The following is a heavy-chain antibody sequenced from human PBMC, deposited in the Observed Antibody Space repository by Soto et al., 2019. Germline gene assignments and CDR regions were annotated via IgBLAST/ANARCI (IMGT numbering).Heavy chain of an antibody. Sequence: SETLSLTCTVSGGSVSSGSFYWSWIRQPPGKGLEWIGHIYYSGSTNYNPSLKSRVTISVDTSKNQFSLKLSSVTAADTAVYYCARRRTTMVRRGYYFDYWGQGTLVTVSS. J-gene: IGHJ4*02. CDR3: ARRRTTMVRRGYYFDY. V-gene: IGHV4-61*01. CDR1: GGSVSSGSFY. CDR2: IYYSGST. D-gene: IGHD3-10*01.